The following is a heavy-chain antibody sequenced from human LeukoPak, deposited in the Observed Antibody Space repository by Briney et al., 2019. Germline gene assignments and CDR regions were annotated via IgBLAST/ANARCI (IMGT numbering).Heavy chain of an antibody. CDR3: AKDHGSSDWYYFDY. D-gene: IGHD6-13*01. J-gene: IGHJ4*02. CDR1: GFTFDDYA. Sequence: GGSLRLSCAASGFTFDDYAMHWVRQAPGKGLEWVSVVYTDGNIYYADSVKGRFTISRDNSKNTLYLQMNTLRADDTAVYYCAKDHGSSDWYYFDYWGQGTLVTVSS. V-gene: IGHV3-NL1*01. CDR2: VYTDGNI.